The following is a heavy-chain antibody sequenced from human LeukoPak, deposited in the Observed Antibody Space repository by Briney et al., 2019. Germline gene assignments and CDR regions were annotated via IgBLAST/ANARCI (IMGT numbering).Heavy chain of an antibody. J-gene: IGHJ4*02. CDR2: INPSGGST. V-gene: IGHV1-46*01. D-gene: IGHD5-18*01. Sequence: ASVKVSCMASGYTFTSYYMHWVRQAPGQGLEWMGIINPSGGSTSYAQKFQGRVTMTRDTSTSTVYMELSSLRSEDTAVYYCARDLEGSSFTWIQSSTPHAFDYWGQGTLVTVSS. CDR3: ARDLEGSSFTWIQSSTPHAFDY. CDR1: GYTFTSYY.